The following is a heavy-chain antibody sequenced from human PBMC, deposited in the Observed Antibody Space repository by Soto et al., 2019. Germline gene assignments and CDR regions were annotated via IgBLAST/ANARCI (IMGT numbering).Heavy chain of an antibody. J-gene: IGHJ4*02. CDR1: GFTFSSYW. CDR2: IKQDGSEK. CDR3: ARMAPTISSPVDY. Sequence: GGSLRLSCAASGFTFSSYWMSWVRQAPGKGLEWVANIKQDGSEKYYVDSVKGRFTISRDNAKNSLYLQMNSLRAEDTAVYYCARMAPTISSPVDYWGQGTLVTV. D-gene: IGHD5-12*01. V-gene: IGHV3-7*01.